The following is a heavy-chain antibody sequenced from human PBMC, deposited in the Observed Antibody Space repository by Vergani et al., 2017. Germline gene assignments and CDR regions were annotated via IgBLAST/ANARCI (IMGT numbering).Heavy chain of an antibody. J-gene: IGHJ4*02. CDR2: IRSKAYGGTT. Sequence: EVQLVESGGGLVKPGRSLRLSCTASGFTFGDYAMSWFRQAPGKGLEWVGFIRSKAYGGTTEYAASVKGRFTISRDDSKSIAYLQMNSLKTEDTAVYYCTRDPWPNDSGDYYYFDYWGQGTLVTVSS. CDR3: TRDPWPNDSGDYYYFDY. D-gene: IGHD4-17*01. CDR1: GFTFGDYA. V-gene: IGHV3-49*05.